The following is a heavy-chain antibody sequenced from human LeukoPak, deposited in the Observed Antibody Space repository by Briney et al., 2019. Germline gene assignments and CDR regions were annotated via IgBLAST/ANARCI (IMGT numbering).Heavy chain of an antibody. CDR3: ARQWSYDRGDGGASDI. CDR2: IYYSGST. Sequence: PSETLSLTCTVSGGSISSSSYYWGWIRQPPGKGLEWIGSIYYSGSTYYNPSLKSRVTISVDTSKNQISLKLSSVTAADTAVYYCARQWSYDRGDGGASDIWGQGTMVTVSS. D-gene: IGHD3-22*01. J-gene: IGHJ3*02. V-gene: IGHV4-39*01. CDR1: GGSISSSSYY.